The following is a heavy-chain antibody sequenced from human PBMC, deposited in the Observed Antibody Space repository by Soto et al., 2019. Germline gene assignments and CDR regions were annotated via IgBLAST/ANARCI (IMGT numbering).Heavy chain of an antibody. V-gene: IGHV3-74*01. CDR3: AGSFGRCGISGDTLGV. CDR2: INGDGSST. J-gene: IGHJ4*01. D-gene: IGHD1-20*01. Sequence: GGALRLPCTGSGVTLSRERNLLGRQAPGKGRVWVSGINGDGSSTSYPDAVKGRVTISRDNAKNMLYLQVNSLRADDTAVYYCAGSFGRCGISGDTLGVWGQGTLVTVSS. CDR1: GVTLSRER.